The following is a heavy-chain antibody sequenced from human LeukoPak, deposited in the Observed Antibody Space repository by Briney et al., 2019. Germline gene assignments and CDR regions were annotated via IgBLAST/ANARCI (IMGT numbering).Heavy chain of an antibody. CDR2: INSSGST. J-gene: IGHJ3*02. V-gene: IGHV4-4*07. CDR1: GDSLRSYY. CDR3: ARGGGHDAFDI. Sequence: SETLSLTCTVSGDSLRSYYWSLIRQSAGKGLEWIGRINSSGSTNYKPSLKSRVTMSVDTSKNQFSLSLTSVTAADTAVYYCARGGGHDAFDIWGQGTTVTVSS.